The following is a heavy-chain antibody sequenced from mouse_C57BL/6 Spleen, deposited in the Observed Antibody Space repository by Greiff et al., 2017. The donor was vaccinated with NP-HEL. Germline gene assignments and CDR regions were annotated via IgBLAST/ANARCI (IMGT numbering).Heavy chain of an antibody. Sequence: QVQLQQPGAELVKPGASVKLSCKASGYTFTSYWMHWVKQRLGQGLEWIGMIHPNSGSTNYNEKFKSKATLTVDKSSSTAYMQLSSLTSEDSAVYYCARGWYYGSSRFDYWGQGTTLTVSS. CDR2: IHPNSGST. CDR3: ARGWYYGSSRFDY. J-gene: IGHJ2*01. D-gene: IGHD1-1*01. V-gene: IGHV1-64*01. CDR1: GYTFTSYW.